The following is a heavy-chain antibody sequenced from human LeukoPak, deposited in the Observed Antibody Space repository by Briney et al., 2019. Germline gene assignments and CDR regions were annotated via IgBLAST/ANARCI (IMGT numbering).Heavy chain of an antibody. CDR2: IYYSGST. CDR3: ARSPEVGATWSTFDY. J-gene: IGHJ4*02. CDR1: GGSISSYY. D-gene: IGHD1-26*01. V-gene: IGHV4-59*01. Sequence: SETLSLTCTVSGGSISSYYWSWIRQPPGKGLEWIGYIYYSGSTNYNPSLKSRVTISVDTSKNQFSLKLSSVTAADTAVYYCARSPEVGATWSTFDYWGQGTLVTVSS.